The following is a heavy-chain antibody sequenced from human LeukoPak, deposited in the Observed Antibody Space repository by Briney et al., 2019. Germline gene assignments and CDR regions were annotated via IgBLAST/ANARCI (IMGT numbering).Heavy chain of an antibody. CDR2: ISYDGSNK. Sequence: PGGSLRLSCAASGFTFSNYPMHWVRQAPGKGLEWVAVISYDGSNKYYADSVKGRFTISRDNSKNTLNLQMNSLRAEDTAVYYCARDLYDSGGYSSPIDYWGQGTLVTVSS. J-gene: IGHJ4*02. CDR1: GFTFSNYP. CDR3: ARDLYDSGGYSSPIDY. V-gene: IGHV3-30-3*01. D-gene: IGHD3-22*01.